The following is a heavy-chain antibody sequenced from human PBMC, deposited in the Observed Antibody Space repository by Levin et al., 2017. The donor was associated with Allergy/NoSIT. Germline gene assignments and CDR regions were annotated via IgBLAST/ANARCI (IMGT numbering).Heavy chain of an antibody. D-gene: IGHD4-17*01. V-gene: IGHV4-61*01. Sequence: GSLRLSCTVSGGSVNDARYFWSWFRQPPGTGLEWIGHIFHSGSAYYSSSFESRVTISIDTSKNQFSLKLISLTAADTALYYCARDPPNNGDYIGGQGTLVTVSS. CDR1: GGSVNDARYF. J-gene: IGHJ4*02. CDR3: ARDPPNNGDYI. CDR2: IFHSGSA.